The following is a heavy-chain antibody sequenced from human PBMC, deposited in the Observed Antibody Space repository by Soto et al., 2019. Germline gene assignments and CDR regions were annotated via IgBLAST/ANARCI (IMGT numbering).Heavy chain of an antibody. D-gene: IGHD2-2*01. J-gene: IGHJ4*02. V-gene: IGHV1-3*01. CDR1: GYTFTSYA. Sequence: ASVKVSCKASGYTFTSYAMHWVRQAPGQRLEWMGWINAGNGSTKYSQKFQGRVTITRDTSASTAYMELSSLRSEDTAVYYCAAEGYQHDYWGQGTLVTVSS. CDR2: INAGNGST. CDR3: AAEGYQHDY.